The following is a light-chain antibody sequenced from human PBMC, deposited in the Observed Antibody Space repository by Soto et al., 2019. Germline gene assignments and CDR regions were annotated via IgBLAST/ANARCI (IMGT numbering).Light chain of an antibody. J-gene: IGKJ4*01. CDR1: QSVSSSY. CDR3: QQDYSLPLT. CDR2: GPS. Sequence: EIVMTQSPATLSLSPGERATLSCRASQSVSSSYLSWYQQKPGQAPRLLIYGPSTRATGIPARFSGSGSGTDFTLTISSLQPEDFAVYYCQQDYSLPLTFGGGTKVEIK. V-gene: IGKV3D-7*01.